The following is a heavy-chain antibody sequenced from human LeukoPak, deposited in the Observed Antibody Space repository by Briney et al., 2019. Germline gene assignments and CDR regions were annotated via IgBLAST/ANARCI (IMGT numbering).Heavy chain of an antibody. CDR1: GYTLTELS. D-gene: IGHD3-22*01. J-gene: IGHJ3*02. CDR3: ATARSVGYYYDSSGAFDI. V-gene: IGHV1-24*01. Sequence: ASVKVSCKVSGYTLTELSMHWVRQAPGKGLEWMGGFDPEDGETIYAQKFQGRVTMTEDTPTDTAYMELSSLRSEDTAVYYCATARSVGYYYDSSGAFDIWGQGTMVTVSS. CDR2: FDPEDGET.